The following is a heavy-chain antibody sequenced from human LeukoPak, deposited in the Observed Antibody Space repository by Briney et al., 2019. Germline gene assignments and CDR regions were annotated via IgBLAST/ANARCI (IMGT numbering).Heavy chain of an antibody. D-gene: IGHD3-22*01. CDR3: VRDLGDSPDY. CDR2: IYSGGST. V-gene: IGHV3-66*02. Sequence: PGGSLRLSCAASGFTVSNNYMSWVRQAPGKGLEWVSVIYSGGSTYYADFVKGRFTISKDNSKNTLYLQMNSLRAEDTAVHYCVRDLGDSPDYWGQGTLVTVSS. J-gene: IGHJ4*02. CDR1: GFTVSNNY.